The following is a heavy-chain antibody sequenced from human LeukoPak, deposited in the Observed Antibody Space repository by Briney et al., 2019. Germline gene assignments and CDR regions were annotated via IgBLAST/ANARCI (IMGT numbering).Heavy chain of an antibody. CDR3: ARIGGRVLGINFDY. CDR1: GGSISSYY. V-gene: IGHV4-59*01. Sequence: SETLSLTCTVSGGSISSYYWSWIRQPPGKGLEWIGYIYYSGSTNYNPSLKSRVTISVDTSKNQFSLKLSSVTAADTAVYYCARIGGRVLGINFDYWGQGTLVTVSS. D-gene: IGHD7-27*01. CDR2: IYYSGST. J-gene: IGHJ4*02.